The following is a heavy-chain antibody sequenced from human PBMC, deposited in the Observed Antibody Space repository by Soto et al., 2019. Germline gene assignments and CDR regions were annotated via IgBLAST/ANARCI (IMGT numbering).Heavy chain of an antibody. D-gene: IGHD6-19*01. CDR3: ATKEPRSSGWLNY. V-gene: IGHV4-34*01. CDR2: INHSGST. J-gene: IGHJ4*02. Sequence: PSETLSLTCAVYGGSFSGYYWSWIRQPPGKGLEWIGEINHSGSTNYNPSLKSRVTISVDTSKNQFSLKLSSVTAADTAVYYCATKEPRSSGWLNYCGQGPLVTVSS. CDR1: GGSFSGYY.